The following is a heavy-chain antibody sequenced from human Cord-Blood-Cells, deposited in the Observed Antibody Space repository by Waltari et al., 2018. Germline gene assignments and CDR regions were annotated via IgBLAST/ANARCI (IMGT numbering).Heavy chain of an antibody. J-gene: IGHJ4*02. V-gene: IGHV1-24*01. CDR2: VDPEDGET. Sequence: QVQLVQSGAEVKKPGASVKVPCKVYGYTLTDLSMQWVRQAPGNGLEWMGGVDPEDGETIYAQKFQGRVTRTEDTSTDTAYMELSSLRSEDTAVYYCAGTGYGSGSYPFDYWGQGTLVTVSS. CDR3: AGTGYGSGSYPFDY. D-gene: IGHD3-10*01. CDR1: GYTLTDLS.